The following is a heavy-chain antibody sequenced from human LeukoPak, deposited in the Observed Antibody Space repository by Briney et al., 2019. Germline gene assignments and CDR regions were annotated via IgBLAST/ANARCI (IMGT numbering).Heavy chain of an antibody. CDR1: GGSISNYY. V-gene: IGHV4-59*01. J-gene: IGHJ4*02. Sequence: SETLSLTCIVSGGSISNYYWSWIRQPPGKGLEWIGWSYHRGSTSYNPSLKSRVAISVDTSKNQFSLKLSSVTAADTAVYYCARDRELGYWGQGTLVTVSS. CDR3: ARDRELGY. D-gene: IGHD1-1*01. CDR2: SYHRGST.